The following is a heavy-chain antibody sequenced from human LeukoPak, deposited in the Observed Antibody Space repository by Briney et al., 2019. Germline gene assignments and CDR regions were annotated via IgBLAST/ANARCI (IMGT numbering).Heavy chain of an antibody. V-gene: IGHV4-38-2*01. CDR3: ARHGNADWFDP. CDR1: GYSISSGYY. D-gene: IGHD4-23*01. Sequence: SETLSLTCAVSGYSISSGYYWGWIRQPPGKGLEWIGSTYHSGSTYYNPSLKSRVTISVDTSKNQFSLKLSSVTAADTAVYYCARHGNADWFDPWGQGTLVTVSS. CDR2: TYHSGST. J-gene: IGHJ5*02.